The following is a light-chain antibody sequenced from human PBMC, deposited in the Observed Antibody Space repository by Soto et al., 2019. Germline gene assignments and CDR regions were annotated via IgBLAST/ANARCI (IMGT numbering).Light chain of an antibody. CDR1: SSDVGGYNY. Sequence: QSALTQPPSASGSPGQSVNISCNGTSSDVGGYNYVSWYQQHPGKAPKLMIYEVSKRPSGVPDRFSGSKSGNTASLTVSGLQAEDEADYYCSSYAGSNSVVFGGGTKLTVL. CDR3: SSYAGSNSVV. J-gene: IGLJ2*01. V-gene: IGLV2-8*01. CDR2: EVS.